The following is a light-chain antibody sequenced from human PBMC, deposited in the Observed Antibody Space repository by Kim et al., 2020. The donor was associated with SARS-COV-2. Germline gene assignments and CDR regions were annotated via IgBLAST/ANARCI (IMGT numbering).Light chain of an antibody. Sequence: SYELTQPPAVSVALGQTATMTCGGNNNGTKKVHWYQHRPGQAPLLVIFRDSHRPSGTSEQFSGSNSGDTDSLTISRAQAENEADFYCQVWDSTTASWVFG. CDR3: QVWDSTTASWV. CDR1: NNGTKK. CDR2: RDS. V-gene: IGLV3-9*01. J-gene: IGLJ1*01.